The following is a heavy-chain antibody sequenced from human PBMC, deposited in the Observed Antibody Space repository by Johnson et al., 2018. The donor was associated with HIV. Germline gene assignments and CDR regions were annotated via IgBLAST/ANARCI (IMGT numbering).Heavy chain of an antibody. V-gene: IGHV3-66*01. CDR3: ARGDYYDSSGDYIDAFDI. CDR2: IYSGGRT. J-gene: IGHJ3*02. Sequence: VQLVESGGGLVQPGGSLRLSCAASGFTVSSNYMSWVRQAPGKGLEWVAIIYSGGRTYYADSVKGRFTMSRDNAKNSLYLQMNSLRAEDTAVYYCARGDYYDSSGDYIDAFDIWGQGTMVTVSS. D-gene: IGHD3-22*01. CDR1: GFTVSSNY.